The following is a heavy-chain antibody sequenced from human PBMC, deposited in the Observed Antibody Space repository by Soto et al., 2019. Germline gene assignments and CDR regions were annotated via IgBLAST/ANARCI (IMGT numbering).Heavy chain of an antibody. J-gene: IGHJ4*02. D-gene: IGHD3-10*01. Sequence: SETLSLTCTVSGVSINSGDNFWSWIRQPPGKGLEWMGYIYYTGSTYYNPSLNRRITMSVDMSKNQFSLRLTSVTAADTALYSCARAEFNSFWFPFHSWGQGALVT. CDR2: IYYTGST. CDR1: GVSINSGDNF. V-gene: IGHV4-30-4*01. CDR3: ARAEFNSFWFPFHS.